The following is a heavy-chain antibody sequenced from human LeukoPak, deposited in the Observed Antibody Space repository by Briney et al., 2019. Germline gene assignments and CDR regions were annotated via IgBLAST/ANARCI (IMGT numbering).Heavy chain of an antibody. D-gene: IGHD3-10*01. CDR3: ASLLCYGDLIDHFGMDV. V-gene: IGHV1-24*01. CDR2: FDPESGET. J-gene: IGHJ6*04. CDR1: GHSLTELS. Sequence: ASVKVSRKVSGHSLTELSMHWVRQAPGKGLEWMGGFDPESGETVYAQKFQARFTMTEGAPTDTVYMELSSLTLEDTAVYYCASLLCYGDLIDHFGMDVWGKGTTVIVSS.